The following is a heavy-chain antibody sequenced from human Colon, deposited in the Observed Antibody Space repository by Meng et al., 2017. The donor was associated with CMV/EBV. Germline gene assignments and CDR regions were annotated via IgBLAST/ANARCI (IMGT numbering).Heavy chain of an antibody. V-gene: IGHV3-7*01. CDR1: GFTLNTYE. CDR3: AREDIVATEYYFDY. D-gene: IGHD5-12*01. Sequence: GESLKISCVVSGFTLNTYEMHWVRQAPGKGLEWVANIKQDGSEKYYVDSVKGRFTISRDNAKNSLYLQMNSLRAEDTAVYYCAREDIVATEYYFDYWGQGTLVTVSS. CDR2: IKQDGSEK. J-gene: IGHJ4*02.